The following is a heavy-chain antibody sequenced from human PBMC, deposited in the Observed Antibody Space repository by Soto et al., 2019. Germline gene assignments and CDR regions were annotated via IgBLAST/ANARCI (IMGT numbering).Heavy chain of an antibody. Sequence: QVTLKESGPVLVKPTETLTLTCTVSGFSLSSARMGVSWIRQPPGKALEWLAHIFSNDEKSYSTSLRSRLTISKDTSRSQVFLTMTNMAPVDTATYYCARSVDSELLGWFDPWGQGTLVTVSS. V-gene: IGHV2-26*01. CDR2: IFSNDEK. CDR1: GFSLSSARMG. J-gene: IGHJ5*02. D-gene: IGHD1-7*01. CDR3: ARSVDSELLGWFDP.